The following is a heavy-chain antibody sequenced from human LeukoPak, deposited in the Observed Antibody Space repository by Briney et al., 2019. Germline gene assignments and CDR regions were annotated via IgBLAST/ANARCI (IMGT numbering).Heavy chain of an antibody. CDR1: GGSISSYY. D-gene: IGHD3-22*01. CDR3: ARESDYYDSSGYGDFDY. Sequence: SETLSLTCTVSGGSISSYYWSWIRQPARKGLEWIGRIYTSGSTNYNPSLKSRVTMSVDTSKNQFSLKLSSVTAADTAVYYCARESDYYDSSGYGDFDYWGQGTLVTVSS. CDR2: IYTSGST. J-gene: IGHJ4*02. V-gene: IGHV4-4*07.